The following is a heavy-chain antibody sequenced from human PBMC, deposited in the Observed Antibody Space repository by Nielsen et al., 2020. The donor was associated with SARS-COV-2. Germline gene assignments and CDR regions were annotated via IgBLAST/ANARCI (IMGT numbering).Heavy chain of an antibody. Sequence: SETLSLTCTVSGGSISSGGYYWSWIRQHPGKGLEWIGYIYYSGSTYYNPSLKSRVTISVDTSKNQFSLKLSSVTAADTAVYYCARTTPSSGWQGYFDYWGQGTLVTVSS. CDR1: GGSISSGGYY. CDR2: IYYSGST. CDR3: ARTTPSSGWQGYFDY. V-gene: IGHV4-31*03. J-gene: IGHJ4*02. D-gene: IGHD6-19*01.